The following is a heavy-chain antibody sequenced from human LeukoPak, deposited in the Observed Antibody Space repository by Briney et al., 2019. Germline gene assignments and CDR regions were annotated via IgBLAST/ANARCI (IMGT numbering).Heavy chain of an antibody. D-gene: IGHD2-15*01. V-gene: IGHV6-1*01. CDR1: GGSITTYY. J-gene: IGHJ4*02. CDR2: TYSRSEWYY. CDR3: AHGDIYFDY. Sequence: SETLSLTCTVSGGSITTYYWNWIRQSPSRGLEWLGRTYSRSEWYYDYAVSVRGRITINPDTSKNQFSLHLTSVTPEDTAAYYCAHGDIYFDYWGQGTLITVSS.